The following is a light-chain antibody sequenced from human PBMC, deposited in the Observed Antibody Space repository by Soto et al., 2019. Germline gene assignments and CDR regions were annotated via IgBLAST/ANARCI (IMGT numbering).Light chain of an antibody. Sequence: DIPLTQSPSSRSASVGDGVTITCRASRTIVSYLNWYQQKPGKPPKLLIDSASTLQSGVPSRFIGSGSGTDFSLTISSLQPEDFATYYCQRSYSFPRTFGRGTKVEIK. CDR2: SAS. V-gene: IGKV1-39*01. J-gene: IGKJ4*02. CDR1: RTIVSY. CDR3: QRSYSFPRT.